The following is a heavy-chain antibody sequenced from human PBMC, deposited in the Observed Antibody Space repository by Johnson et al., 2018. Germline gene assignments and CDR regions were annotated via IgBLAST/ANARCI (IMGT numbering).Heavy chain of an antibody. CDR3: SRDGNGVDHDILTGYSNYYYNGMDV. Sequence: VQLVQSGGGLVEXGGSXRLXCAASGFTFTNAWMHWVRQAPGKGLEWVGRIKSKTDGMTTDYAANVKGKFSITREDSENTLYLQMNSLKTEDTAVYYCSRDGNGVDHDILTGYSNYYYNGMDVWGQGTTVTVSS. J-gene: IGHJ6*02. CDR1: GFTFTNAW. CDR2: IKSKTDGMTT. D-gene: IGHD3-9*01. V-gene: IGHV3-15*07.